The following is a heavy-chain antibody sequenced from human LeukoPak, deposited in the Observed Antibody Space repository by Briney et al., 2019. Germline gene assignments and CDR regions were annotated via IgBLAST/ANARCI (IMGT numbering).Heavy chain of an antibody. J-gene: IGHJ6*03. CDR3: ARGRGVVPAARGYYYYMDV. Sequence: PSETLSLTCAVYGGSCSGYYWSWIRQPPGKGLEWIGEINHSGSTNYNPSLKSRVTISVDTSKNQFSLKLSSVTAADTAVYYCARGRGVVPAARGYYYYMDVWGKGTTVTVSS. D-gene: IGHD2-2*01. V-gene: IGHV4-34*01. CDR2: INHSGST. CDR1: GGSCSGYY.